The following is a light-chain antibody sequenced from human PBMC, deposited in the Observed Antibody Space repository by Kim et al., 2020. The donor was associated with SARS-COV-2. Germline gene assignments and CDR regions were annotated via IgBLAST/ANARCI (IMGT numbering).Light chain of an antibody. CDR3: SAWDHSLSAWV. V-gene: IGLV10-54*01. J-gene: IGLJ3*02. Sequence: QTATLTCTGNRNNVGNQGVAWLQQHQGHPPKLLSYRNNNRPSGISERLSASRSGDTASLTITGLQPEDEADYYCSAWDHSLSAWVFGGGTQLTV. CDR2: RNN. CDR1: RNNVGNQG.